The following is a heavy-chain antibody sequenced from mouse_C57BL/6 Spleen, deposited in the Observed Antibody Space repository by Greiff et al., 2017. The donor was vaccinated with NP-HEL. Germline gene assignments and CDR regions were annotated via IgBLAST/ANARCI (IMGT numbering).Heavy chain of an antibody. CDR1: GYTFTSYG. CDR3: ARGGTVVATGAMDY. CDR2: IYPRSGNT. J-gene: IGHJ4*01. D-gene: IGHD1-1*01. Sequence: VQPQQSGAELARPGASVKLSCKASGYTFTSYGISWVKQRTGQGLEWIGEIYPRSGNTYYNEKFKGKATLTADKSSSTAYMELRSLTSEDSAVYFCARGGTVVATGAMDYWGQGTSVTVSS. V-gene: IGHV1-81*01.